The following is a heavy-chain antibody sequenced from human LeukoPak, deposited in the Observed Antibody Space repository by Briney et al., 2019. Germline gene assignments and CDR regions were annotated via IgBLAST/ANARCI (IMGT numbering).Heavy chain of an antibody. D-gene: IGHD5-18*01. V-gene: IGHV4-59*12. CDR1: GGSISIYY. Sequence: PSETLSLTCSVSGGSISIYYWSWIRQPPGKGLEWIGYVYNSGSTDYNPSLKSRVTISVDTSKNQFSLKVNSVTAADTAVYYCARVARTRGYRYGFWGTSNFDYWGQGTLVTVSS. CDR2: VYNSGST. CDR3: ARVARTRGYRYGFWGTSNFDY. J-gene: IGHJ4*02.